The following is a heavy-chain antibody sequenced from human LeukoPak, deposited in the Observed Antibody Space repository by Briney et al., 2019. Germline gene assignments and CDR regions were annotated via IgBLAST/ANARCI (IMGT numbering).Heavy chain of an antibody. J-gene: IGHJ4*02. CDR2: IYSGGST. Sequence: PGGSLRLSCAASGFTVSSNYMSWVRQAPGKGLEGVSVIYSGGSTYYADSVKGRFTLSRDNSKNTLYLQMNSLRAEDTAVYYCARHNDFWSGYDYWGQGTLVTVSS. CDR1: GFTVSSNY. CDR3: ARHNDFWSGYDY. V-gene: IGHV3-53*01. D-gene: IGHD3-3*01.